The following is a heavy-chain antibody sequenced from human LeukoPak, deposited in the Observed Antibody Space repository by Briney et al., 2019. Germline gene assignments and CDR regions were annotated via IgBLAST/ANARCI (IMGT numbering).Heavy chain of an antibody. Sequence: SETLSLTCTVSGGSISSYYWSWIRQPAGKGLEWIGRIYTSGSTNYNPSLKSRVTMSVDTSKNQFSLKLSSVTAADTAVYYCARAKGISSVAYYYYGMDVWGKGTTVTVSS. V-gene: IGHV4-4*07. CDR1: GGSISSYY. CDR3: ARAKGISSVAYYYYGMDV. CDR2: IYTSGST. D-gene: IGHD3-10*01. J-gene: IGHJ6*04.